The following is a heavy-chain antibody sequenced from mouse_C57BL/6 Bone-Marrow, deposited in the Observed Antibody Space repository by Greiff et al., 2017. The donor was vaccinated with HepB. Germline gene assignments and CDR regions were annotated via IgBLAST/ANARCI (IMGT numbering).Heavy chain of an antibody. Sequence: VQLQQPGAELVKPGASVKLSCKASGYTFTSYWMHWVKQRPGRGLEWIGRIDPNSGGTKYNEKFKSKATRTVDKPSSTAYMKLSSLTSADSEVYDCAREWLLRPWFAYWGQGTLVTVSA. V-gene: IGHV1-72*01. D-gene: IGHD1-2*01. CDR2: IDPNSGGT. CDR3: AREWLLRPWFAY. J-gene: IGHJ3*01. CDR1: GYTFTSYW.